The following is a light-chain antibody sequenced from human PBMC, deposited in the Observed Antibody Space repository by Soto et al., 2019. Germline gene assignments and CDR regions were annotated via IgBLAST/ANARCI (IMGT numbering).Light chain of an antibody. J-gene: IGKJ4*01. CDR3: QQRSNWPLT. CDR2: DAS. CDR1: QSVSSY. Sequence: EIVLTQSPATLSLSPGERATLSCRASQSVSSYLAWYQQKPGQAPRLLIYDASNRATGIPARFSGSGAGTDFTLTISSLEPEVCAVYYCQQRSNWPLTFGGGTKVEIK. V-gene: IGKV3-11*01.